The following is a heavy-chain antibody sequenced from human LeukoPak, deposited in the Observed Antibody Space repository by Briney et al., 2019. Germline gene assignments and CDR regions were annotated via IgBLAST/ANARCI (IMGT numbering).Heavy chain of an antibody. J-gene: IGHJ5*02. CDR3: AIMLRNSGFDP. CDR2: IYTSGST. Sequence: SSETLSLTCTVSGGSISSYYWSWIRQPAGKGLEWIGRIYTSGSTNYNPSLKSRVTISVDTSKNQFSLKLSSVTAADTAVYYCAIMLRNSGFDPWGQGTLVTVSS. CDR1: GGSISSYY. V-gene: IGHV4-4*07. D-gene: IGHD1-7*01.